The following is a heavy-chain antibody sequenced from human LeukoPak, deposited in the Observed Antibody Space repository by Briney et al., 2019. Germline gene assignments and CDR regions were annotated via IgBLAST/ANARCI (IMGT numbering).Heavy chain of an antibody. CDR1: GFTFSSYS. J-gene: IGHJ5*02. Sequence: PGGSLRLSCAASGFTFSSYSMNWVRQAPGKGLEWVSSISSSSSYIYYADSVKGRFTISRDNAKNSLYLQMNSLRAEDTAVYYCARRGDIVVVPAAIGGFDPWGQGTLVTVSS. CDR2: ISSSSSYI. CDR3: ARRGDIVVVPAAIGGFDP. V-gene: IGHV3-21*04. D-gene: IGHD2-2*02.